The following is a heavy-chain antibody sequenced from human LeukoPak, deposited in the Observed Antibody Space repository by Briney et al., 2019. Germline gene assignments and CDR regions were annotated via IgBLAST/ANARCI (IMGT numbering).Heavy chain of an antibody. D-gene: IGHD2-8*01. CDR2: IITYNGNT. V-gene: IGHV1-18*01. CDR3: ARARNDYGDY. Sequence: ASVKVSCKASCYTFTSDGISWVRQAPRREVEGMGWIITYNGNTNYAQNLQGRVTMTTDTSTSTAYMELRSLRSDDTAVYYCARARNDYGDYWGQGTLVTVSS. J-gene: IGHJ4*02. CDR1: CYTFTSDG.